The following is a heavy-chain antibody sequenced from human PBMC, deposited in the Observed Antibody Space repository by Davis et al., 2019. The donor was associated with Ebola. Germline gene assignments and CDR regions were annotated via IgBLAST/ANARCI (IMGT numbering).Heavy chain of an antibody. J-gene: IGHJ6*03. V-gene: IGHV4-30-2*01. CDR3: ARVGGSYYYYYMDV. D-gene: IGHD4-23*01. CDR2: IYHSGST. Sequence: SETLSLTCAVSGGFISSGGYSWSWIRQPPGKGLEWIGYIYHSGSTYYNPSLQSRVTISVDRSKNQFSLKLSSVTAADTAVYYCARVGGSYYYYYMDVWGKGTTVTVSS. CDR1: GGFISSGGYS.